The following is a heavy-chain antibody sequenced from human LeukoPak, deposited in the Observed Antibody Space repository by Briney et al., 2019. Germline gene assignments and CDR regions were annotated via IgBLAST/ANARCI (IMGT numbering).Heavy chain of an antibody. CDR1: GYTFTGYY. J-gene: IGHJ4*02. D-gene: IGHD1-26*01. CDR3: ARKMGIVGNAEV. V-gene: IGHV1-69*06. CDR2: IIPIFGTA. Sequence: GASVKVSCKASGYTFTGYYMHWVRQAPGQGLEWMGGIIPIFGTANYAQKFQGRVTITADKSTSTAYMELSSLRSEDTAVYYCARKMGIVGNAEVWGQGTLVTVSS.